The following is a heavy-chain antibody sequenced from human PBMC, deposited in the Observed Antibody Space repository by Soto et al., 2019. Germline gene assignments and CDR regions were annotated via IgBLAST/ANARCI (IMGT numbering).Heavy chain of an antibody. CDR3: ARGGARPHYYYGMDV. CDR2: VYHSGST. Sequence: SETLSLTCAVSGGSTSSSNWWSWVRQPPGKGLEWIGEVYHSGSTNYNPSLKSRVTISVDKSKNQFSLKLSSVTAADTTVYYCARGGARPHYYYGMDVWGQGTTVTVSS. D-gene: IGHD6-6*01. CDR1: GGSTSSSNW. J-gene: IGHJ6*02. V-gene: IGHV4-4*02.